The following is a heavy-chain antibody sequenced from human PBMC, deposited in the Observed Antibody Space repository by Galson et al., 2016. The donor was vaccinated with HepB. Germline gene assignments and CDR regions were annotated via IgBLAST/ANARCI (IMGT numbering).Heavy chain of an antibody. J-gene: IGHJ3*02. V-gene: IGHV1-69*04. CDR1: GGTFSSYA. CDR3: ARDADADPYFDI. CDR2: SVPILGMA. Sequence: SVKVSCKASGGTFSSYAFSWVRQAPGQELEWMGRSVPILGMANYAQKFQGRVTVTADESTSTAYMELSTLRSDDTAVYYCARDADADPYFDIWGQGTMVTVSS.